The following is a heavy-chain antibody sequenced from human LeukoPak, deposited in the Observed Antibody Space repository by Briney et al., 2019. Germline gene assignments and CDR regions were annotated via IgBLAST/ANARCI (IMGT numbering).Heavy chain of an antibody. D-gene: IGHD3-9*01. V-gene: IGHV1-8*01. CDR3: ARATGKDILTGRKLDN. CDR1: GYTFTSYD. Sequence: ASVKFSCKASGYTFTSYDINWVRQATGQGLEWMGWMNPNSGNTGYAQKFQGRVTMTRNTSISIAYMELSSLRSDDTAVYYCARATGKDILTGRKLDNWGQGTLVTVSS. CDR2: MNPNSGNT. J-gene: IGHJ4*02.